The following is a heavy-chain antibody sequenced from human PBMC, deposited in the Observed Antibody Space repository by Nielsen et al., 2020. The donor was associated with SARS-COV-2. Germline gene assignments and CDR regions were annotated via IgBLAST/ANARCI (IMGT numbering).Heavy chain of an antibody. CDR3: ASLAGTSLTIYGMDV. J-gene: IGHJ6*02. D-gene: IGHD6-19*01. Sequence: GGSLRLSCAASGFTFDDYGMSWVRQAPGKGLEWVSGISWNSGSIGYADSVKGRFTISRDNAKNSLYLQMNSLRAEDTALYYCASLAGTSLTIYGMDVWGQGTTVTVSS. CDR2: ISWNSGSI. CDR1: GFTFDDYG. V-gene: IGHV3-20*04.